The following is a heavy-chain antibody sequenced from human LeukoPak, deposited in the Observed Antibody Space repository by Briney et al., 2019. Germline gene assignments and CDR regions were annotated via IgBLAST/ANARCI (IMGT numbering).Heavy chain of an antibody. CDR3: ASYDTTGYYVGY. CDR2: IYYTGRT. J-gene: IGHJ4*02. Sequence: PSETLSLTCTVSGGSLIIGDYHWGWIRQAPGQGLEWLGSIYYTGRTSYNPSLESRVTIPVDTSENQISLRLTSVTAADTSLYYCASYDTTGYYVGYWGQGTLVTVSS. V-gene: IGHV4-39*01. CDR1: GGSLIIGDYH. D-gene: IGHD3-22*01.